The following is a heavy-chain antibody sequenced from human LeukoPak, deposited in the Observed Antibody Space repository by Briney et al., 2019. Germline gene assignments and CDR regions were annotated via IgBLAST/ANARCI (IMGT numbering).Heavy chain of an antibody. CDR3: AKVAQTTIGYYFDY. V-gene: IGHV3-23*01. CDR2: ISGSGGST. J-gene: IGHJ4*02. Sequence: GGSLRLSCAASGFTFNNYAMSWVRQAPGKGLEWVSGISGSGGSTYYADSVKGRFTISRDNSKNTLYLQMNGLRAEDTAVYYCAKVAQTTIGYYFDYWGQGTLVTVSS. D-gene: IGHD1-14*01. CDR1: GFTFNNYA.